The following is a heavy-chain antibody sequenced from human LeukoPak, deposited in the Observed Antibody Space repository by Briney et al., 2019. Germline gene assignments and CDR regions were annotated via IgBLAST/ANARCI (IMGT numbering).Heavy chain of an antibody. D-gene: IGHD2-2*01. CDR2: LSGSGGGT. CDR3: ANQIDGYDIVVVPA. CDR1: GFTFNLYA. J-gene: IGHJ4*02. V-gene: IGHV3-23*01. Sequence: GGSLRLSCEASGFTFNLYAMMWVRQTPGKGLEWVAALSGSGGGTQYADSVKGRFTISRDNSRNTLFLQMNSLRAEDTAVYFCANQIDGYDIVVVPAWGQGTLVTVSS.